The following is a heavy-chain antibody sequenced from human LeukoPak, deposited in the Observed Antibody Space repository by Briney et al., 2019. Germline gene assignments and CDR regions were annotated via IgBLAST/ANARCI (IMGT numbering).Heavy chain of an antibody. CDR2: ISGSGGIST. D-gene: IGHD5-12*01. CDR3: TRDWRNGGYDL. J-gene: IGHJ4*02. V-gene: IGHV3-23*01. CDR1: GFSFSNYA. Sequence: GGSLRPSCAASGFSFSNYAMSWVRQAPGKGLEWVSTISGSGGISTYYIDSVKGRFTISRDNAKNTLYLQMNSLRAEDMAVYYCTRDWRNGGYDLWGQGTLVTVSS.